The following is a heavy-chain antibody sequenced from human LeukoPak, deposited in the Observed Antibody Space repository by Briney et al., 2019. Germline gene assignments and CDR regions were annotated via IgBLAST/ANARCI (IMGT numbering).Heavy chain of an antibody. Sequence: GGSLRLSCAASGFTFSSYRMNWVRQAPGKGLEWVSSISSSSSYIYYADSVKGRFTISRDNAKNSLYLQMNSLRAEDTAVYYCARGPDIVLMVYAIHYYGMDVWGQGTTVTVSS. CDR2: ISSSSSYI. CDR1: GFTFSSYR. D-gene: IGHD2-8*01. CDR3: ARGPDIVLMVYAIHYYGMDV. J-gene: IGHJ6*02. V-gene: IGHV3-21*01.